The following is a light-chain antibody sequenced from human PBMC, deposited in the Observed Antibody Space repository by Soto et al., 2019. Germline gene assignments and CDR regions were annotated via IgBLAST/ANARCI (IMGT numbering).Light chain of an antibody. Sequence: DIQMTQSPSSQSAVVGDRVTITCRASQNIGKYLNWYQQKPGKAPNHLIYAASSLQSGVPPRFSGSGSGTDFTLTISSLQPEDFATYYCEQSYATPYTFGQGTKLEIK. CDR3: EQSYATPYT. J-gene: IGKJ2*01. CDR2: AAS. V-gene: IGKV1-39*01. CDR1: QNIGKY.